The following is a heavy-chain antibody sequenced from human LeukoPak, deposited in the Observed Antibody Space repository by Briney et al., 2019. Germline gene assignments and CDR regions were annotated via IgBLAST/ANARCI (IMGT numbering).Heavy chain of an antibody. D-gene: IGHD3-3*01. CDR1: GGSISSSSYY. Sequence: SETLSLTCTVSGGSISSSSYYWGWIRQPPGKGLEWIGSIYYSGSTYYNPSLKSRVTISVDTSKNQFSLKLSSVTAADTAAYYCASRFLEWEGYFDYWGQGTLVTVSS. V-gene: IGHV4-39*01. CDR2: IYYSGST. J-gene: IGHJ4*02. CDR3: ASRFLEWEGYFDY.